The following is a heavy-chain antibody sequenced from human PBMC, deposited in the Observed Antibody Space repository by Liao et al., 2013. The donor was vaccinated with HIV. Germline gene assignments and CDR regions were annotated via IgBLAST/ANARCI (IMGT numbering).Heavy chain of an antibody. J-gene: IGHJ5*02. CDR2: IYTSGST. D-gene: IGHD4-11*01. CDR1: GGSIRSGSYY. Sequence: QVQLQESGPGLVKPSQTLSLTCTVSGGSIRSGSYYWSWIRQPAGKGLEWIGRIYTSGSTNYNPSLKSRVTISVDPSKNQFSLKLTSVTAADTAVYYCARTRGTTLTPSGWFDPWGRGTLVTVSS. CDR3: ARTRGTTLTPSGWFDP. V-gene: IGHV4-61*02.